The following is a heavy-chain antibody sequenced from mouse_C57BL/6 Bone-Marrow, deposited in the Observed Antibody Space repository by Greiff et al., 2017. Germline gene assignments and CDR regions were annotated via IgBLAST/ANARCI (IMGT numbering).Heavy chain of an antibody. J-gene: IGHJ1*03. CDR1: GFTFSSYG. CDR2: ISSGGSYT. CDR3: ARFYYWYFDV. V-gene: IGHV5-6*01. Sequence: EVHPVESGGDLVKPGGSLKLSCAASGFTFSSYGMSWVRQTPDKRLEWVATISSGGSYTYYPGSVKGRFTISRDNAKNTLYLQMSSLKSEDTAMYYCARFYYWYFDVWGTGTTVTVSS.